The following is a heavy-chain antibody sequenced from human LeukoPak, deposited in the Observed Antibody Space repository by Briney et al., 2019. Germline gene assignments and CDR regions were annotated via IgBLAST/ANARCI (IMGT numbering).Heavy chain of an antibody. CDR3: AREPRGYSYGSGIDY. D-gene: IGHD5-18*01. CDR1: GGSFSGYY. V-gene: IGHV4-34*01. J-gene: IGHJ4*02. Sequence: SETLSLTCAVYGGSFSGYYWSWLRQPPGKGLERIGEINHSGSTNYNPSLKSRVAISVDTSKNQFSLKLSSVTAADTAVYYCAREPRGYSYGSGIDYWGQGTPVTVSS. CDR2: INHSGST.